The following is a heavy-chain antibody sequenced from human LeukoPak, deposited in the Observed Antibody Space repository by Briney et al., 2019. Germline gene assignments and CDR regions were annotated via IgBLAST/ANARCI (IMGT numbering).Heavy chain of an antibody. CDR3: AREEDYGTGSWDREGFDV. Sequence: ASVKVSFKCSVYSLIAFHIHWVRQAPGQGLEWMGWIHPRRGDTNYAQKFQGRVTMTRDTSISTAYLDLSLRSDDTAVYYCAREEDYGTGSWDREGFDVWGQGTPVTVSP. V-gene: IGHV1-2*02. CDR2: IHPRRGDT. D-gene: IGHD3-10*01. CDR1: VYSLIAFH. J-gene: IGHJ4*02.